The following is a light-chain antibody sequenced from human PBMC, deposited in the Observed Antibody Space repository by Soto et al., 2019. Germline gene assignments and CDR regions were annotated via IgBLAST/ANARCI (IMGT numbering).Light chain of an antibody. CDR3: KQYAGSPRT. Sequence: IVLTLSPGTLSLSPGERGTLSCRASQNLGTLYLAWFQQKSGQAPRLLIYSASRRATGIPDRFTGSGSGTDFTLTINSVKPEDIPGYFCKQYAGSPRTLGQWT. J-gene: IGKJ1*01. CDR1: QNLGTLY. V-gene: IGKV3-20*01. CDR2: SAS.